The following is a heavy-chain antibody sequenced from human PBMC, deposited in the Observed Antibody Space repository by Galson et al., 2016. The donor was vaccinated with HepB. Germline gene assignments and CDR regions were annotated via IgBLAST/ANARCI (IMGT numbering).Heavy chain of an antibody. Sequence: TLSLTCTVSGVSVDGGVYSWAWIRHHAGRGLEWIVNVHYSDGTSYNTPPQSRVTMSLYTSQNKVSLSLNSVPAADTAVYYCARRSPGFGGPRDYFDYWGLGTLVTVSS. CDR3: ARRSPGFGGPRDYFDY. D-gene: IGHD4-23*01. J-gene: IGHJ4*02. V-gene: IGHV4-31*03. CDR1: GVSVDGGVYS. CDR2: VHYSDGT.